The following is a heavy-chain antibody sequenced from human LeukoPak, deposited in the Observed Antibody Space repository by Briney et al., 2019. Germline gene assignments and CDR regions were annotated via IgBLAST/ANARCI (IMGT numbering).Heavy chain of an antibody. V-gene: IGHV4-38-2*02. CDR1: GYSISSGYY. D-gene: IGHD3-10*01. Sequence: SETLSLTCTVSGYSISSGYYWGWIRQPPGKGLEWIGSIYHSGITYYKPSLKSRVSISVDKSKNQFSLKLSSVTAADTAVYYCARNLWFGESSDAFYIWGQGTMVTVSS. CDR2: IYHSGIT. J-gene: IGHJ3*02. CDR3: ARNLWFGESSDAFYI.